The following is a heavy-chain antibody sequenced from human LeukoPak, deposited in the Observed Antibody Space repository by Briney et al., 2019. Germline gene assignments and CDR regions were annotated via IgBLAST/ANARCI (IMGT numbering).Heavy chain of an antibody. CDR3: ARNTIFGVVITSFDY. V-gene: IGHV1-18*01. CDR1: GYTFTSYG. D-gene: IGHD3-3*01. CDR2: ISAYNGNT. J-gene: IGHJ4*02. Sequence: ASVKVSCKASGYTFTSYGISWVRQALGQGLEGMDWISAYNGNTNYAQKLQGRVTMTTDTSTSTAYMELRSLRSDDTAVYYCARNTIFGVVITSFDYWGQGTLVTVSS.